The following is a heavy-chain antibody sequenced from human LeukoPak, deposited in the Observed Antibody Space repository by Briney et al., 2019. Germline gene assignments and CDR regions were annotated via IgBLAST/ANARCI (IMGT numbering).Heavy chain of an antibody. Sequence: SETLSLTCTVSGGSISSYYWSWIRQPPGKGLEWIGYIYYSGSTNYSPSLKSRVTISVDTSKNQFSLKLSSVTAADTAVYYCARANTAMVSYYYGMDVWGQGTTVTVSS. J-gene: IGHJ6*02. D-gene: IGHD5-18*01. V-gene: IGHV4-59*01. CDR1: GGSISSYY. CDR3: ARANTAMVSYYYGMDV. CDR2: IYYSGST.